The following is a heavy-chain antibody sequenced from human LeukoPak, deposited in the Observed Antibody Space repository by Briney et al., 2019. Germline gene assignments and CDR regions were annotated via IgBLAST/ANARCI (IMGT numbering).Heavy chain of an antibody. V-gene: IGHV4-39*01. CDR1: GGSISSSSYY. J-gene: IGHJ5*02. D-gene: IGHD6-19*01. Sequence: PSETLSLTCTVSGGSISSSSYYWGWIRQPPGKGLEWIGSIYYSGSTYYDPSLKSRVTISVDTSKNQFSLKLSSVTAADTAVYYCARPRVAVAGPHNWFDPWGQGTLVTVSS. CDR2: IYYSGST. CDR3: ARPRVAVAGPHNWFDP.